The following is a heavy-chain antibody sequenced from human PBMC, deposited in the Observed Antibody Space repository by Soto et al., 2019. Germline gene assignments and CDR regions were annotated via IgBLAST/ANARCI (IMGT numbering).Heavy chain of an antibody. Sequence: QITLKESGPTLVKPTQTLTLTCTFSGFSLSTSGVGVGWIRQPPGKALEWLALIYWDDEKRYSPSLKSRLTITKDTSKSQVVLTMTNMDPVDTATYYCAHRLWGGSLDFWGQGTLVTVSS. V-gene: IGHV2-5*02. D-gene: IGHD1-26*01. J-gene: IGHJ4*02. CDR3: AHRLWGGSLDF. CDR1: GFSLSTSGVG. CDR2: IYWDDEK.